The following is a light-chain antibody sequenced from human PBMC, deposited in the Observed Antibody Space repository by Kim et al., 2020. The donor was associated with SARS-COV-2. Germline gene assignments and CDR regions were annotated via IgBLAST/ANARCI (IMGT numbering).Light chain of an antibody. V-gene: IGLV3-9*01. Sequence: VALGQTARITGGGNNSGSKNVHWYQQKPGQAPVLVIYRDSNRPSGIPGRFSGSNAGNTATLTISRAQAGDEADYYCQVWDSSRVFGGGTQLTVL. CDR2: RDS. CDR1: NSGSKN. CDR3: QVWDSSRV. J-gene: IGLJ3*02.